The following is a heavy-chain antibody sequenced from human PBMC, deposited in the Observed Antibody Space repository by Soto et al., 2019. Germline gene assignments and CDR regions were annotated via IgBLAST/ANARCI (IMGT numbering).Heavy chain of an antibody. Sequence: ASVKVSCKASGYTFTSYDINWVRQATGQGLEWMGWMNPNSGNTGYAQKFQGRVTMTRNTSISTAYMELSSLRSEDTAVYYCAREGLLTNYLDVWGKGTTVTVSS. J-gene: IGHJ6*03. CDR1: GYTFTSYD. D-gene: IGHD3-10*01. CDR2: MNPNSGNT. V-gene: IGHV1-8*01. CDR3: AREGLLTNYLDV.